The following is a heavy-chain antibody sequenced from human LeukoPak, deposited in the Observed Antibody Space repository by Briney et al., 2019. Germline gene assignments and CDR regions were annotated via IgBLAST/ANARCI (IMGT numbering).Heavy chain of an antibody. CDR2: ISGSGGST. J-gene: IGHJ6*02. D-gene: IGHD2-15*01. CDR1: GFTFSSYA. Sequence: GGSLRLSCAASGFTFSSYAMSWVRQAPGKGLEWVSAISGSGGSTYYADSVKGRFTISRDNAKNSLYLQMNSLRAEDTAVYYCARVPFNPRYCSGGSCYGRHYYYGMDVWGQGTTVTVSS. V-gene: IGHV3-23*01. CDR3: ARVPFNPRYCSGGSCYGRHYYYGMDV.